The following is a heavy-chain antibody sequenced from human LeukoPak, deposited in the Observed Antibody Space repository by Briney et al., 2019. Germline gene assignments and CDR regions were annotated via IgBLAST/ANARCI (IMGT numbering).Heavy chain of an antibody. J-gene: IGHJ3*02. V-gene: IGHV6-1*01. D-gene: IGHD3-22*01. CDR3: ARSNTADYYDSSGYYYLQAFDI. CDR2: TYYRSKWYN. Sequence: SQTLSLTCAISGDSVSSNSAAWNWIRQSPSRGLEWLGRTYYRSKWYNDYALSVKSRITINPDTSKNQFSLQLNSVTPEDTALYYCARSNTADYYDSSGYYYLQAFDIWGQGTMVTVSS. CDR1: GDSVSSNSAA.